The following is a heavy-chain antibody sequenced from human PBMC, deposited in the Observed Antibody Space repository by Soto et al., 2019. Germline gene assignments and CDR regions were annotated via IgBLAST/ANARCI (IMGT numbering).Heavy chain of an antibody. V-gene: IGHV3-33*01. CDR3: ARSGVTAISTSDAFDI. D-gene: IGHD2-21*02. CDR1: GFTFSSYG. Sequence: QVQLVESGGGVVQPGRSLRLYCAASGFTFSSYGMHWVRQAPGKGLEWVAVIWYDGSNKYYADSVKGRFTISRDNSKNTLYLQMNSLRDEDTAVYYCARSGVTAISTSDAFDIWGQGTMVTVSS. J-gene: IGHJ3*02. CDR2: IWYDGSNK.